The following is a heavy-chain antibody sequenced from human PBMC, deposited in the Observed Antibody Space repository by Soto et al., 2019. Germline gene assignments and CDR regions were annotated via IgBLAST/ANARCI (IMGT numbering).Heavy chain of an antibody. Sequence: EVQLLESGGGLIQPGGSLRLSCAASGFTFSSYAMSWVRQAPGKGPEWVSTITYSGTTYYADSVKGRFTISRDISKSTLYLKMNSLRAGDTAIYVCTTADTRETFMSTWGQGTLVTVSS. D-gene: IGHD3-10*02. CDR1: GFTFSSYA. CDR3: TTADTRETFMST. V-gene: IGHV3-23*01. J-gene: IGHJ5*02. CDR2: ITYSGTT.